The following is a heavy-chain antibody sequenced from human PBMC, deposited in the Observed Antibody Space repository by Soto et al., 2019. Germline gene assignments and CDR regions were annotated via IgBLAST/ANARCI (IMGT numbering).Heavy chain of an antibody. V-gene: IGHV1-58*01. CDR3: AAAVSSSSHHHYYYYGMDV. J-gene: IGHJ6*02. CDR2: IVVGSGNT. D-gene: IGHD6-6*01. Sequence: SVKVSCKAAGFTFTSSAVQWVRQARGQRLEWIGWIVVGSGNTNYAQKFQERVTITRDMSTSTAYMELSSLRSEDTAVYYCAAAVSSSSHHHYYYYGMDVWGQGTTVTVSS. CDR1: GFTFTSSA.